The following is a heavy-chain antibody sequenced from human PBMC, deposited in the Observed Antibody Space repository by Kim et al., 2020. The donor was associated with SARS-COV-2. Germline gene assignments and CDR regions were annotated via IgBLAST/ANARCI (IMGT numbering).Heavy chain of an antibody. V-gene: IGHV3-9*01. Sequence: GGSLRLSCAASGFTFDDYAMHWVRQAPGKGLEWVSGISWNSGSIGYADSVKGRFTISRDNAKNSLYLQMNSLRAEDTALYYCAKDRVATIWYYFDYWGQGTLVTVSS. CDR2: ISWNSGSI. CDR3: AKDRVATIWYYFDY. D-gene: IGHD5-12*01. CDR1: GFTFDDYA. J-gene: IGHJ4*02.